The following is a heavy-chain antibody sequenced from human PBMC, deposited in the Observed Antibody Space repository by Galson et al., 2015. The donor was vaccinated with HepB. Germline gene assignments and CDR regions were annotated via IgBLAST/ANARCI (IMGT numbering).Heavy chain of an antibody. D-gene: IGHD6-13*01. J-gene: IGHJ2*01. V-gene: IGHV1-18*04. Sequence: QSGAEVKKPGESLKISCKASGYTFTDYGISWVRQAPGQGLEWMGWISDYHDDPNYAQKVQGRVTMTIDTSTGTAYMELRNLRSDDTAVYYCARDYLPAAGRWHFDLWGRGTLVTVSS. CDR2: ISDYHDDP. CDR3: ARDYLPAAGRWHFDL. CDR1: GYTFTDYG.